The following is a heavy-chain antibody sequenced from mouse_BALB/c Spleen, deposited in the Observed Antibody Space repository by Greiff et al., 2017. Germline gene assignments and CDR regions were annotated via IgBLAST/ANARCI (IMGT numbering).Heavy chain of an antibody. CDR3: ARYAFLDY. CDR2: ISYSGST. J-gene: IGHJ2*01. V-gene: IGHV3-2*02. Sequence: VKLMESGPGLVKPSQSLSLTCTVTGYSITSDYAWNWIRQFPGNKLEWMGYISYSGSTSYNPSLKSRISITRDTSKNQFFLQLNSVTTEDTATYYCARYAFLDYWGQGTTLTVSS. CDR1: GYSITSDYA.